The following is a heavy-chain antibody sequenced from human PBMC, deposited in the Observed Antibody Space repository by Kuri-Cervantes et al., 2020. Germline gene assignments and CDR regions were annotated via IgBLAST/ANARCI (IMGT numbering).Heavy chain of an antibody. CDR3: ARTHLLLWVGEDYSLGI. CDR1: GYSFTGYY. J-gene: IGHJ3*02. V-gene: IGHV1-2*02. Sequence: ASVQVSCQGSGYSFTGYYIYWVRQAPGQGLEWMGWINPNTGGTKYAQRFQGRVTMTRDTSINTDYTQPSSLTSDDTAVYYCARTHLLLWVGEDYSLGIWGQGTMVTVSS. CDR2: INPNTGGT. D-gene: IGHD3-10*01.